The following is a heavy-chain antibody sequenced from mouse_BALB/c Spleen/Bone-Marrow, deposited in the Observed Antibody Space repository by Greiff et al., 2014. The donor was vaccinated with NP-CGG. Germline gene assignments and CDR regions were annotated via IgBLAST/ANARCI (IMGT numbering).Heavy chain of an antibody. D-gene: IGHD1-1*01. V-gene: IGHV1-74*01. CDR1: GYTFTGYW. Sequence: QVQLQQSGAELVRPGASVKLSCRTSGYTFTGYWMNWVKQRPEQGLEWIGRIDPYDSETHYNQKFKVKAILTVDKSSSTAYMQLSSLTSEDSAVYYCAYGSSFGFAYGGQGTLVTVSA. CDR2: IDPYDSET. J-gene: IGHJ3*01. CDR3: AYGSSFGFAY.